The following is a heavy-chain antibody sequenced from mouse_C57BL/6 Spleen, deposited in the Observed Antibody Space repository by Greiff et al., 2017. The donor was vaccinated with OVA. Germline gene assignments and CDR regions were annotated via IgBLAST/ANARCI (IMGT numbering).Heavy chain of an antibody. CDR3: ARGGVFSWFAY. V-gene: IGHV5-16*01. CDR1: GFTFSDYY. J-gene: IGHJ3*01. Sequence: EVKVVESEGGLVQPGSSMKLSCTASGFTFSDYYMAWVRQVPEKGLEWVANINYDGSSTYYLDSLKSRFIISRDNAKNILYLQMSSLKSEDTDTDSCARGGVFSWFAYWGQGTLVTVSA. CDR2: INYDGSST.